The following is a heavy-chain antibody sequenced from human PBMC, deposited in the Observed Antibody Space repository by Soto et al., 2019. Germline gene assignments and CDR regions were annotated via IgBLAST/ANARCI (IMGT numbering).Heavy chain of an antibody. Sequence: QVQLVESGGGVVQPGRSLRLSCAASGFTFSNNAMDWVRQAPGKRLEWVAVISYDGSNKYIAESVKGRFTISRDNSKNTLFLQMNSLRAEDTVVYYCARGTTTSAFSAMDVWGQGTTVTVSS. D-gene: IGHD1-1*01. V-gene: IGHV3-30-3*01. CDR3: ARGTTTSAFSAMDV. J-gene: IGHJ6*02. CDR2: ISYDGSNK. CDR1: GFTFSNNA.